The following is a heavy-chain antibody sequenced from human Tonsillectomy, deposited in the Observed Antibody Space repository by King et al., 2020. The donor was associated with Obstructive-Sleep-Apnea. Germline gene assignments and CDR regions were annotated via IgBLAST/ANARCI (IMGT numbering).Heavy chain of an antibody. V-gene: IGHV3-23*04. Sequence: VQLVESGGGLVQPGGSLRLSCAASGFTFSSYAMSWVRQAPGNGLEWGSAMSGSGGSTYYADSGKGRFTISRDNSKNTLYLQMNSLRAEDTAVYYCAKQQGYYYDSSGYYFDYWGQGTLVTVSS. CDR3: AKQQGYYYDSSGYYFDY. D-gene: IGHD3-22*01. J-gene: IGHJ4*02. CDR1: GFTFSSYA. CDR2: MSGSGGST.